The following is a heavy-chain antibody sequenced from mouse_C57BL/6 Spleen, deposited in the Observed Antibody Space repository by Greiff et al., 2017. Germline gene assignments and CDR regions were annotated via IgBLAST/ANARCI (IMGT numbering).Heavy chain of an antibody. D-gene: IGHD1-1*01. Sequence: QVQLQQSGPELVKPGASVKISCKASGYAFSSSWMNWVKQRPGKGLEWIGRIYPGDGDTNYNGKFKGKATLTADKSSSTAYMQLSSLTSEDSAVYFCARWLTTVVSSPYFDYWGQGTTLTVSS. V-gene: IGHV1-82*01. CDR3: ARWLTTVVSSPYFDY. J-gene: IGHJ2*01. CDR2: IYPGDGDT. CDR1: GYAFSSSW.